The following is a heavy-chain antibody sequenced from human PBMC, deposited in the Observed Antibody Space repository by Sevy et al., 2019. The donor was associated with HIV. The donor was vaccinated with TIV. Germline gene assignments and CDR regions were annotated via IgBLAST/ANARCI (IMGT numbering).Heavy chain of an antibody. CDR2: FDPEDGEI. CDR1: GYTLSELS. V-gene: IGHV1-24*01. CDR3: AADSRHLYYDFWSGTTAFDI. D-gene: IGHD3-3*01. Sequence: ASVKVSCKVSGYTLSELSIHWVRQAPGKGPEWMGGFDPEDGEISYAQKFQGRVTMTEDTSTDTAYMDLSSLRSDDTAVYYCAADSRHLYYDFWSGTTAFDIWGQGTMVTVSS. J-gene: IGHJ3*02.